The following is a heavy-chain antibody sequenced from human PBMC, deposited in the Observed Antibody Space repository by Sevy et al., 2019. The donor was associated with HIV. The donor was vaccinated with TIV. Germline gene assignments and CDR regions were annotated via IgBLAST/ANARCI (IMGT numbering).Heavy chain of an antibody. D-gene: IGHD4-17*01. Sequence: SETLSLTCTVSGGSLNSGSYYWSWIRQPPGKGLEWIGYISYSGSSTYNYSLKSRVTISVHTSNNQFSLKLSSVTAADTAIYYCALLAYGDHVGHFDPRGQGTLVTVSS. CDR1: GGSLNSGSYY. CDR3: ALLAYGDHVGHFDP. CDR2: ISYSGSS. V-gene: IGHV4-61*01. J-gene: IGHJ5*02.